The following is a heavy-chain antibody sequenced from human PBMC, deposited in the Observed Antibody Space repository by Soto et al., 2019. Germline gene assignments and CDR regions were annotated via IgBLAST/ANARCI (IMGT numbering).Heavy chain of an antibody. CDR2: ISPYNDYT. J-gene: IGHJ6*02. D-gene: IGHD3-16*01. V-gene: IGHV1-18*01. CDR3: ARGGYYDNTWGKLSHYGLDV. Sequence: QVQLVQSAGEVKKPGASVKVSCKASGYTFIRYGITWVRQAPGQGLEWMGWISPYNDYTIYAQKLQGRVTMTTDTTTRTVYLDVGSMKSDDTAVYYCARGGYYDNTWGKLSHYGLDVWGQGTSVTVSS. CDR1: GYTFIRYG.